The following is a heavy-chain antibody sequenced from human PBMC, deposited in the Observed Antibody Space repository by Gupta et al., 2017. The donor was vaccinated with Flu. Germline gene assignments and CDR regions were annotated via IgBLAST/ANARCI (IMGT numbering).Heavy chain of an antibody. CDR3: ARGSITARHGGDH. V-gene: IGHV3-21*01. CDR2: IDGSSNYI. D-gene: IGHD6-6*01. CDR1: FSDNS. J-gene: IGHJ4*02. Sequence: FSDNSMNWVRQAPGKVLEWVSSIDGSSNYIYYADAVRGRCTISRDNAKQSLYLQLNSLRADDTAVDYCARGSITARHGGDHWGQGTRVTVSS.